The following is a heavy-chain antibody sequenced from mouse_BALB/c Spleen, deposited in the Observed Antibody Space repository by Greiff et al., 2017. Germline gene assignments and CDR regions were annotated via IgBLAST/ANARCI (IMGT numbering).Heavy chain of an antibody. J-gene: IGHJ1*01. CDR2: SRNKGNDYTT. CDR1: GFTFSDFY. V-gene: IGHV7-1*02. CDR3: TRDAYDNHGYFDV. Sequence: EVKLVESGGGLVQPGGSLRLSCATSGFTFSDFYMEWVRQPPGKRLEWIAASRNKGNDYTTEYSASVMGRFIVARDTSQRILYLQMNALRAEDTAIYYCTRDAYDNHGYFDVWGAGTTVTVSS. D-gene: IGHD2-10*02.